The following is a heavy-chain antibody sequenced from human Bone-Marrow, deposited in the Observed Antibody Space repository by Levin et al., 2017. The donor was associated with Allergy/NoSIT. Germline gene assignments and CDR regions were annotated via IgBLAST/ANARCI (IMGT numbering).Heavy chain of an antibody. CDR3: ARGGFKLFGERDAPDS. Sequence: HPGGSLRLSCGVSEFTFSDYALHWVRQAPGKGLEWVAVISSDGSKTFYGDSVKGRFTILRDNSKSILSLEMNTLKPDDTAVYYCARGGFKLFGERDAPDSWGRGTLVTVSS. J-gene: IGHJ4*02. V-gene: IGHV3-30*04. CDR1: EFTFSDYA. D-gene: IGHD3-16*01. CDR2: ISSDGSKT.